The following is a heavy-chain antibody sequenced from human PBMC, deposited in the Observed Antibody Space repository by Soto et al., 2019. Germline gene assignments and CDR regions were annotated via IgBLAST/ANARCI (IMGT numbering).Heavy chain of an antibody. V-gene: IGHV3-30*18. CDR1: RFTFSSYG. D-gene: IGHD6-19*01. Sequence: GGSLRLSCAASRFTFSSYGMHWLRQAPGKGLEWVAVIPYEGSDHYYADSVKGRFAVSRDNSKNTLFLQMNSLRAEDTAMYYCEKEHSGLYSRHYFDFWGQGTLVTVSS. CDR2: IPYEGSDH. J-gene: IGHJ4*02. CDR3: EKEHSGLYSRHYFDF.